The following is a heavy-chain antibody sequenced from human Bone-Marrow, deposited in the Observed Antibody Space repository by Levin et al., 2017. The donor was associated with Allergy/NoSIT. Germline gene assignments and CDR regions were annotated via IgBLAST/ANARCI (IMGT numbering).Heavy chain of an antibody. CDR2: IRSASGSSI. CDR3: TRALRY. CDR1: GFIFSTSE. J-gene: IGHJ4*02. V-gene: IGHV3-48*03. Sequence: PGGSLRLSCEASGFIFSTSEMNWVRQAPGKGLEWVSYIRSASGSSIYYADSVRGRFTISRDNARNTLYLEMNNLRAEDTGVYYCTRALRYWGQGTLVTVSS.